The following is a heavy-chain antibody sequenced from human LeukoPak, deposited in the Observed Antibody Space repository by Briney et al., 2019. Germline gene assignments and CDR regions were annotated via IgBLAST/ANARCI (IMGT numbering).Heavy chain of an antibody. Sequence: GGSLRLSCAASGFTFSSYAMHWVRQAPGKGLEWVAVISYDGSNKYYADSVKGRFTISRDNSKNTLYLQMNSLRAEDTAVYYCASTSPYWGQGTPVTVSS. CDR2: ISYDGSNK. J-gene: IGHJ4*02. CDR3: ASTSPY. CDR1: GFTFSSYA. D-gene: IGHD3-16*01. V-gene: IGHV3-30-3*01.